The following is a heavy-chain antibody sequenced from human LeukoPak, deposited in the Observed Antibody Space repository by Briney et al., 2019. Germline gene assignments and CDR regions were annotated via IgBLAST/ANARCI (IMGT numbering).Heavy chain of an antibody. D-gene: IGHD6-6*01. V-gene: IGHV3-7*01. CDR3: ARSMTGYYYYAMDV. CDR2: IKQDGSEK. J-gene: IGHJ6*02. CDR1: GFPFSSYW. Sequence: GGSLRLSCVASGFPFSSYWMTWVRQAPGKGLEWVASIKQDGSEKFYVDSVKGRFTISRDNAKNLLSLQMNSLRAEDTAVYYCARSMTGYYYYAMDVWGQGTTVTVSS.